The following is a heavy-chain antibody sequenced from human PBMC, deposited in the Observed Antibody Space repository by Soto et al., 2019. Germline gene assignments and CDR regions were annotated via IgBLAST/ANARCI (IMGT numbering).Heavy chain of an antibody. J-gene: IGHJ5*02. CDR3: AKDITGRGWFDP. CDR1: GFTFSSYA. CDR2: ISGSGGST. Sequence: SLRLSCAASGFTFSSYAMSWVRQAPGKGLEWVSAISGSGGSTYYADSVKGRFTISRDNSKNTLYLQMNSLRAEDTAVYYCAKDITGRGWFDPWGQGTLVTVSS. D-gene: IGHD1-20*01. V-gene: IGHV3-23*01.